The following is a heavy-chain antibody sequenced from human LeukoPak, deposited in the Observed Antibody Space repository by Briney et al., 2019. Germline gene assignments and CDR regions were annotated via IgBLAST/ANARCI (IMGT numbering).Heavy chain of an antibody. J-gene: IGHJ3*01. CDR2: INADGSVT. D-gene: IGHD3-10*01. CDR3: VRKNKGFFERVINRVFDF. V-gene: IGHV3-74*01. Sequence: GGSLRLSCAGSGFDFSNYWMHWVRQVPGKGLMWVSVINADGSVTTFADSVKGRFTISRDNAKNTLYLQMNSLKAEDTAVYYCVRKNKGFFERVINRVFDFWGKGTMITV. CDR1: GFDFSNYW.